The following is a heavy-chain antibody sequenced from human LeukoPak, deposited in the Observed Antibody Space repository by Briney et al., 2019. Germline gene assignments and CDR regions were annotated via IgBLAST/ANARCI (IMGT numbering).Heavy chain of an antibody. Sequence: PSETLSLTCTVSGGSISSSSYYWGWIRQPPGKGLEWIGSIYYSGSTYYNPSLKSRVTISVDTSKNQFSLKLSSVTAADTAVYYCARGVPSPYDSSGYYPYYWGQGTLVTVSS. V-gene: IGHV4-39*07. CDR3: ARGVPSPYDSSGYYPYY. D-gene: IGHD3-22*01. J-gene: IGHJ4*02. CDR1: GGSISSSSYY. CDR2: IYYSGST.